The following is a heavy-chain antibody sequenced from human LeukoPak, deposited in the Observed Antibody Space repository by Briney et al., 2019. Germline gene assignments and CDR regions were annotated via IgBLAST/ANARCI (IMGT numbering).Heavy chain of an antibody. CDR2: MNTNSGNT. CDR1: GYTFTSYD. Sequence: VGSVRVSCKASGYTFTSYDINGVRPATGQGLEWMGWMNTNSGNTGDAQKFHGRVTITRNTSISTAYMELSSLRSEDTAVYYCASIPDGGYYDSSIWGQGTLVTVSS. V-gene: IGHV1-8*03. CDR3: ASIPDGGYYDSSI. J-gene: IGHJ4*02. D-gene: IGHD3-22*01.